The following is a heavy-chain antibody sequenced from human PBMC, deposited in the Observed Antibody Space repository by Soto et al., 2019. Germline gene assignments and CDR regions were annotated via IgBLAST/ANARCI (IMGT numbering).Heavy chain of an antibody. V-gene: IGHV1-69*02. CDR2: IIPIIGII. CDR1: GGTFSTYT. D-gene: IGHD3-22*01. J-gene: IGHJ4*02. Sequence: SVKVSCKASGGTFSTYTITWVRQAPGQGLEWMGRIIPIIGIINYAQKFQGRVTITANKFIGTAYMELTRLRSDDTALYYCSRAYYYDRSGYYYFPQFDNWGQGTLVTVSS. CDR3: SRAYYYDRSGYYYFPQFDN.